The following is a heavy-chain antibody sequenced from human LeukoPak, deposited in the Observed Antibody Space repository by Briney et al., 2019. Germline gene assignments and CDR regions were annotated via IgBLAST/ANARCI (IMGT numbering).Heavy chain of an antibody. CDR3: AREKAVAGTQFDY. J-gene: IGHJ4*02. V-gene: IGHV3-11*04. CDR1: GFTFSDYY. CDR2: ISSSGSTI. Sequence: PGGXLRLSCAASGFTFSDYYMSWLRQAPGKGLEWVSYISSSGSTIYYADSVKGRFTISRDNAKNSLYLQMNSLRAEDTAVYYCAREKAVAGTQFDYWGQGTLVTVSS. D-gene: IGHD6-19*01.